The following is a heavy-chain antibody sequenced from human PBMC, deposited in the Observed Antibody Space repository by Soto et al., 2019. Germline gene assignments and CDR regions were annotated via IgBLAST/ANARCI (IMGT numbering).Heavy chain of an antibody. CDR3: PHSRCGRDRLQSCSSHYDYGMDV. V-gene: IGHV2-5*02. D-gene: IGHD2-21*02. J-gene: IGHJ6*02. Sequence: QITLMESGPTLVKPTQTLTLTCTFSGFSLSTGGVGVGWIRQPPGKALEWLALIYWDDDKRYSPSLRSRLTINQDNAKNQVVLTIRNMVPVDTAPESCPHSRCGRDRLQSCSSHYDYGMDVWGQGTTVAVSS. CDR1: GFSLSTGGVG. CDR2: IYWDDDK.